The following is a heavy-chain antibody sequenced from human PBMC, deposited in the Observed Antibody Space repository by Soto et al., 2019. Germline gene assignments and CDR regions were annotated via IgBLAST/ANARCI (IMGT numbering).Heavy chain of an antibody. Sequence: GGSLRLSCAASGFTFSSYGMHWVRQAPGKGLEWVAVIWYDGSNKYYADSVKGRFTISRDNSKNTLYLQMNSLRAEDTAVYYCARESTYYYYYGMDVWGQGTTVTVSS. J-gene: IGHJ6*02. V-gene: IGHV3-33*01. CDR1: GFTFSSYG. CDR2: IWYDGSNK. CDR3: ARESTYYYYYGMDV.